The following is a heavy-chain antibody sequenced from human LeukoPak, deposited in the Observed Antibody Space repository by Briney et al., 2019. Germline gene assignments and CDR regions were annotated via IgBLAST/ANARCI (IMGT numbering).Heavy chain of an antibody. V-gene: IGHV4-39*01. CDR1: GGSISSSSYY. CDR2: MSYSGST. J-gene: IGHJ3*02. CDR3: ARFYNSWHGFHI. Sequence: SETLSLTCTVSGGSISSSSYYWVWIRQSPGQGLEWIGSMSYSGSTYYNPSHKSRVTISVDTSKNQFSLTLSSVTATDTAVYYCARFYNSWHGFHIWGQGTMVTVSS. D-gene: IGHD6-6*01.